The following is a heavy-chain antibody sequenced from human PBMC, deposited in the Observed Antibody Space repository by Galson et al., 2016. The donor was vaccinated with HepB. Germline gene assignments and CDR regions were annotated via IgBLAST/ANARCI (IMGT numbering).Heavy chain of an antibody. V-gene: IGHV3-23*01. CDR1: GFTFRSYA. CDR2: IDSRGDDT. CDR3: ATKRPPHGDIDY. Sequence: SLRLSCAASGFTFRSYAMYWVRQAPGKGLKWVSTIDSRGDDTFYADPVKGRFTISRDNFKNTLYLQMNSLRAEDTAIYYCATKRPPHGDIDYWGQGILVTVSS. J-gene: IGHJ4*02. D-gene: IGHD3-9*01.